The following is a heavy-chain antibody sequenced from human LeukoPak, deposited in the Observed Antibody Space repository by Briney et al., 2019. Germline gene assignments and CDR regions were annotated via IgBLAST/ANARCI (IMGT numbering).Heavy chain of an antibody. CDR2: IYYSGST. J-gene: IGHJ4*02. Sequence: SETLSLTCTVSGGSISSSSYYWGWIRQPPGKGLEWLGSIYYSGSTYYNPSLKSRVTISVDTSKNQFSLKLSSVTAADTAVYYCARLEMATIDYWGQGTLVTVSS. CDR3: ARLEMATIDY. D-gene: IGHD5-24*01. CDR1: GGSISSSSYY. V-gene: IGHV4-39*01.